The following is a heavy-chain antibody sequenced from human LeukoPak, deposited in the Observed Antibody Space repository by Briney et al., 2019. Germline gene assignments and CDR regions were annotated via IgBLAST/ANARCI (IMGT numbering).Heavy chain of an antibody. J-gene: IGHJ4*02. Sequence: SETLSLTCTVSGGSISNYYWSWIRQPPGKGLEYIGYIYYSGSTDYNPSLKSRVTITVDTSKNQFSLKLSSVSAADTAVYYCARHYYDTSGYYIFDSWGQGTLVTVSS. CDR1: GGSISNYY. CDR2: IYYSGST. CDR3: ARHYYDTSGYYIFDS. D-gene: IGHD3-22*01. V-gene: IGHV4-59*01.